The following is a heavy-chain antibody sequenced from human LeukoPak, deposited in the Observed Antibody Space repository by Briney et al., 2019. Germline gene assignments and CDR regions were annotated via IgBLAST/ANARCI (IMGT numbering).Heavy chain of an antibody. CDR2: ISSSDDTI. CDR3: ARGPYCSSGSCYFGANYYFDY. CDR1: GFTFSSYA. D-gene: IGHD2-2*01. V-gene: IGHV3-23*01. J-gene: IGHJ4*02. Sequence: GGSLRLSCAASGFTFSSYAMSWVRQAPGKGLEWVSAISSSDDTIYYADSVKGRFTISRDNAKNSLFLQMSSLRAEDTAVYYCARGPYCSSGSCYFGANYYFDYWGQGALVTVSS.